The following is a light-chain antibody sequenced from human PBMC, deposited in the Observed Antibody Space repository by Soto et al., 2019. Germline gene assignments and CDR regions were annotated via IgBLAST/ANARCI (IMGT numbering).Light chain of an antibody. V-gene: IGLV4-60*02. J-gene: IGLJ3*02. CDR1: SGRSNYI. CDR3: ETWDSNTRV. CDR2: LQISGSY. Sequence: QSVLTQSCSASASLGSAVKRTCSLSSGRSNYIIAWHQQQPGKAPRYLMKLQISGSYNKGSGIPDRFSGSSSGADRYLTISNLQFEDEADYYCETWDSNTRVFGGGTKVTVL.